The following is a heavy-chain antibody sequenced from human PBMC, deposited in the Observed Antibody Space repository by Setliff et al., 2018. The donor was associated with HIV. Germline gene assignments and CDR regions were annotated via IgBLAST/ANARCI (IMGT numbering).Heavy chain of an antibody. J-gene: IGHJ4*02. V-gene: IGHV3-15*01. D-gene: IGHD2-15*01. CDR2: IKSKTDGGTP. CDR3: VTLPHLGAGYSQNFDY. Sequence: GGSLRLSCAASGFTFNKAWMSWVRQAPGKGLEWVGRIKSKTDGGTPDYAAPVKGRFTISRDDSKNMLYLQMNTLKTEDTAVYYCVTLPHLGAGYSQNFDYWGQGRMVTVSS. CDR1: GFTFNKAW.